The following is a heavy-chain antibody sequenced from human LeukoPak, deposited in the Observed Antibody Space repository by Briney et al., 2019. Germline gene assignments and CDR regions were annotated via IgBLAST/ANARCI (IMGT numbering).Heavy chain of an antibody. CDR1: GYTFTSYG. D-gene: IGHD3-10*01. V-gene: IGHV1-69*04. Sequence: SVKVSCKASGYTFTSYGISWVRQAPGQGFEWMGRIIPILGIANYAQKFQGRVTITADKSTSTAYMELSSLRSEDTAVYYRARDRAPEFRAFDIWGQGTMVTVSS. J-gene: IGHJ3*02. CDR3: ARDRAPEFRAFDI. CDR2: IIPILGIA.